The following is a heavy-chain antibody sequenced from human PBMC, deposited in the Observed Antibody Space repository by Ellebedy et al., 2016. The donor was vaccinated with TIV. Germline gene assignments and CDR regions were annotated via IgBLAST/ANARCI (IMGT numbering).Heavy chain of an antibody. CDR2: IIPIFGTA. CDR3: ASGQRKTGNFDY. D-gene: IGHD1-14*01. V-gene: IGHV1-69*13. Sequence: SVKVSCXASGGTFSSYAISWVRQAPGQGLEWMGGIIPIFGTANYAQKFQARVTITADESTSTAYMELSSLRSEDTAAYYCASGQRKTGNFDYWGQGTLVTVSS. CDR1: GGTFSSYA. J-gene: IGHJ4*02.